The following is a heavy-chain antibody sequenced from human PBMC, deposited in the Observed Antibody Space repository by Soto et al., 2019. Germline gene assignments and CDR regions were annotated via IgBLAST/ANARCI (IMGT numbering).Heavy chain of an antibody. Sequence: PSQTLSLTCAISGDSVSSNSAAWNWIRQSPSRGLEWLGRTYYRSKWYNDYAVSVKSRITINPDTSKNQFSLQLNSVTPEDTAVYYCARDVGDELEHDYYYYGMDVWGQGTTVTVSS. CDR1: GDSVSSNSAA. CDR3: ARDVGDELEHDYYYYGMDV. D-gene: IGHD1-1*01. CDR2: TYYRSKWYN. V-gene: IGHV6-1*01. J-gene: IGHJ6*02.